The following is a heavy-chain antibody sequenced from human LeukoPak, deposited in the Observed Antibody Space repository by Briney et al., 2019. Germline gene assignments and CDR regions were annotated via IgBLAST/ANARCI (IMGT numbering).Heavy chain of an antibody. CDR3: ARGGARTFDH. J-gene: IGHJ4*02. CDR2: ISGSGGST. D-gene: IGHD1/OR15-1a*01. CDR1: GFTFSSYA. Sequence: GGSLRLSCAASGFTFSSYAMSWVRQAPGKGLEWVSAISGSGGSTYYADSVKGRFTISRDNAKNSLYLQMNSLRADDTAVYYCARGGARTFDHWGQGTLVTVSA. V-gene: IGHV3-23*01.